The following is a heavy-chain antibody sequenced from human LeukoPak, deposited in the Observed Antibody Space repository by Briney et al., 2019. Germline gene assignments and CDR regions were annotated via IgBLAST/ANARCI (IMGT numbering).Heavy chain of an antibody. V-gene: IGHV3-66*01. CDR2: IYSGGST. CDR1: GFTVSRNY. D-gene: IGHD4-11*01. Sequence: GGSLRLSCAASGFTVSRNYMSWVRQAPGKGLEWVSVIYSGGSTYYADSVKGRFTISRDNSKNTLYLQINSLRAEDTAVYYCARDLTERDDYWGQGTLVTVSS. J-gene: IGHJ4*02. CDR3: ARDLTERDDY.